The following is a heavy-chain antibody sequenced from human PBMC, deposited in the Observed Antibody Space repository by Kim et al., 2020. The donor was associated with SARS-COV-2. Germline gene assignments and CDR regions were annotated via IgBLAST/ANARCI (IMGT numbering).Heavy chain of an antibody. J-gene: IGHJ4*02. CDR3: ARVLEGYSSGWYEDY. V-gene: IGHV4-4*07. D-gene: IGHD6-19*01. Sequence: NPTLKSRVTMSVDTSKNQFSLKLSSVTAADTAVDYCARVLEGYSSGWYEDYWGQGTLVTVSS.